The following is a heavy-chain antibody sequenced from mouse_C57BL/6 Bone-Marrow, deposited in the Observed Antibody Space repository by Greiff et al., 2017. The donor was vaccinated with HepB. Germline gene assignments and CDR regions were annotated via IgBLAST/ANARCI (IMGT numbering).Heavy chain of an antibody. CDR2: IRLKSDNYAT. V-gene: IGHV6-3*01. D-gene: IGHD2-2*01. CDR3: TGRTMVTTEFAY. Sequence: EVKLVESGGGLVQPGGSMKLSCVASGFTFSNYWMNWVRQSPEKGLEWVAQIRLKSDNYATHYAESVKGRFTISRDDSKSSVYLQMNNLRAEDTGIYYCTGRTMVTTEFAYWGQGTLVTVSA. CDR1: GFTFSNYW. J-gene: IGHJ3*01.